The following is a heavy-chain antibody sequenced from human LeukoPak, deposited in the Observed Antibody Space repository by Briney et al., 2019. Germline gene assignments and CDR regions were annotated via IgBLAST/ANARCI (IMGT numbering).Heavy chain of an antibody. D-gene: IGHD1-26*01. CDR1: GGSISSYY. J-gene: IGHJ5*02. Sequence: SGTLSLTCTVSGGSISSYYWSWIRQPPGKGLEWIGYIYTSGSTNYNPSLKSRVTISVDTSKNQFSLKLSSVTAADTAVYYCARLSTASPLNWFDPWGQGTLVTVSS. CDR2: IYTSGST. V-gene: IGHV4-4*09. CDR3: ARLSTASPLNWFDP.